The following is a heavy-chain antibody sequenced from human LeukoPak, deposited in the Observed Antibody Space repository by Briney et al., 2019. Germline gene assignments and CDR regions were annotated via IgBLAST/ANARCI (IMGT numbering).Heavy chain of an antibody. CDR2: ISWNSGSI. D-gene: IGHD5-12*01. V-gene: IGHV3-9*01. J-gene: IGHJ6*03. Sequence: GGSLRLSCAASGFTFDDYAMHWVRQAPGKGLEWVSGISWNSGSIGYADSVKGRFTISRDNSKNTLYLQMNSLRAEDTAVYYCAKSLIRGYDFFYLDYYYYYYMDVWGKGTTVTISS. CDR1: GFTFDDYA. CDR3: AKSLIRGYDFFYLDYYYYYYMDV.